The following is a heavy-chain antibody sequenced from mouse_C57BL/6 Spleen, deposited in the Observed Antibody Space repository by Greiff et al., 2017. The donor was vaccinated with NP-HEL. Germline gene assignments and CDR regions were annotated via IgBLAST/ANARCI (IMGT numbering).Heavy chain of an antibody. CDR1: GYTFTSYW. D-gene: IGHD3-2*02. CDR3: ARVPRGSYWYFDV. CDR2: IDPSDSYT. J-gene: IGHJ1*03. V-gene: IGHV1-69*01. Sequence: VQLQQPGAELVMPGASVKLSCKASGYTFTSYWMHWVKQRPGQGLEWIGDIDPSDSYTNYNQKVKGKFTLTVDKSSSTAYMQLSSLTSEDSAVYYCARVPRGSYWYFDVWGTGTTVTVSS.